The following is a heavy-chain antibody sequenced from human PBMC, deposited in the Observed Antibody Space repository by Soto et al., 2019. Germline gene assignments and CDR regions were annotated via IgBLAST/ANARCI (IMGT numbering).Heavy chain of an antibody. V-gene: IGHV3-74*01. CDR3: AREYRHSYAARRQSAARDI. Sequence: EVQLVESGGGLVQPGGSLRLSCAASGFTFSSHWMHWVRQGPGKGLVWVSRINYDGSWTNYADSVKGRFTISRDNARNTLYLHLNSLRDEDTAVYYCAREYRHSYAARRQSAARDIWGQGTTVTVSS. J-gene: IGHJ3*02. CDR1: GFTFSSHW. CDR2: INYDGSWT. D-gene: IGHD6-6*01.